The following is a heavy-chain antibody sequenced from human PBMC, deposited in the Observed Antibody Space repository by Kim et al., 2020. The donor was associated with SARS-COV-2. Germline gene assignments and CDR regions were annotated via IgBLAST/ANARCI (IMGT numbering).Heavy chain of an antibody. Sequence: GKGRFTISRDKTKNTLYLRMNSLRAEDTAIYYCAKVSSYSTIWSSPHFDYWGQGTLVTVSS. D-gene: IGHD2-8*01. CDR3: AKVSSYSTIWSSPHFDY. J-gene: IGHJ4*02. V-gene: IGHV3-23*01.